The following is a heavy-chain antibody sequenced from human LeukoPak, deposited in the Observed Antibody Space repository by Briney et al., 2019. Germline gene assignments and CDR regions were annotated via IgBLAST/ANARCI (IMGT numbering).Heavy chain of an antibody. CDR3: ASGDYYYDSSGYSMQYYFDY. J-gene: IGHJ4*02. CDR2: INYDGTTT. D-gene: IGHD3-22*01. V-gene: IGHV3-74*01. CDR1: GFNFSSYW. Sequence: GGSLRLSCAASGFNFSSYWMHWVRQAPGKGLVWISRINYDGTTTSYADSVKGRFTISRDNAKNSLYLQMNSLRAEDTAVYYCASGDYYYDSSGYSMQYYFDYWGQGTLVTVSS.